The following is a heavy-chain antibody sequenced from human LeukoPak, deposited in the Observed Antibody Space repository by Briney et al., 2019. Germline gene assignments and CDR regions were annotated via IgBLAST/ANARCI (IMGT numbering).Heavy chain of an antibody. CDR3: ARVGGSGSYYNPHFDY. D-gene: IGHD3-10*01. J-gene: IGHJ4*02. V-gene: IGHV4-59*01. CDR2: IYYSGST. CDR1: GGSISSYY. Sequence: SETLSLTCTVSGGSISSYYWSWIRQPPGKGLEWIGYIYYSGSTNYNPSLKSRVTISVDTSKNQFSLKLSSVTAADTAVYYCARVGGSGSYYNPHFDYWGQGTLVTVSS.